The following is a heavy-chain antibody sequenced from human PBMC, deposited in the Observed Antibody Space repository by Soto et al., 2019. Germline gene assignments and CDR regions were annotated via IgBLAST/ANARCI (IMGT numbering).Heavy chain of an antibody. Sequence: SETLSLTCVISGDSVSSGRGGWNWIRQSPSRGLEWMGRTYYRSRLSNDYAVSVESRIMISADTSKNQFSLQLKSVTPEDAAIYYCARDVVRVENWFDXWGPGTLVTVSX. CDR3: ARDVVRVENWFDX. J-gene: IGHJ5*02. CDR2: TYYRSRLSN. CDR1: GDSVSSGRGG. V-gene: IGHV6-1*01.